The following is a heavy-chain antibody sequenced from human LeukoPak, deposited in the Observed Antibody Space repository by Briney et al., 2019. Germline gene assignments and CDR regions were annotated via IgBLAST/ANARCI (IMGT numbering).Heavy chain of an antibody. D-gene: IGHD3-22*01. J-gene: IGHJ3*02. CDR3: ARRRVVANRRGFDI. CDR1: GGSFSGYY. Sequence: PSETLSLTCAVYGGSFSGYYWSWIRQPPGKGLEWIGEINHSGSTNYNPSLKSRVTISVDTSKNQFSLKLSSVTAADTAVYYCARRRVVANRRGFDIWGQGTTVTVSS. V-gene: IGHV4-34*01. CDR2: INHSGST.